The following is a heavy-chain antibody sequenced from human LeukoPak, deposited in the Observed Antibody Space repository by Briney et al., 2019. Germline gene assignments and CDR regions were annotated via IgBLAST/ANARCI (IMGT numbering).Heavy chain of an antibody. CDR3: ARGRRLWSWYDP. V-gene: IGHV4-34*01. Sequence: SETLSLTCGVYGGSLSDFYWSWIRQPPGKGLEWIGEINHSGTTKYSPSLKSRVTMSVDTSRNQFSLRLNSVTAADTAVYFCARGRRLWSWYDPWGQGTLVTVSS. CDR1: GGSLSDFY. CDR2: INHSGTT. D-gene: IGHD3-10*01. J-gene: IGHJ5*02.